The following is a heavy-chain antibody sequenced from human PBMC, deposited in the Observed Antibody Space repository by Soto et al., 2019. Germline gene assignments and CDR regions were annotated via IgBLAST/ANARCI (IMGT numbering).Heavy chain of an antibody. D-gene: IGHD6-13*01. CDR1: GYTFTGYY. Sequence: KVSCKASGYTFTGYYIHWVRQAPGQGLEWMGWINPNSGGTNYEQKFQGRVTMTRDTSISTAYMELSRMRSDDTAVYYCARGVAAAGTNWFDPWGQGTLGPVS. CDR3: ARGVAAAGTNWFDP. J-gene: IGHJ5*02. CDR2: INPNSGGT. V-gene: IGHV1-2*02.